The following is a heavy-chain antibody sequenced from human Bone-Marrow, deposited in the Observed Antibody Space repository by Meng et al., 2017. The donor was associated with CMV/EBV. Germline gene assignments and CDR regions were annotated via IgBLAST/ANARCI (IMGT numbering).Heavy chain of an antibody. D-gene: IGHD4-11*01. V-gene: IGHV4-34*01. CDR3: ARRRSTVTGYTELEAPYGMDV. CDR1: GGSFSGYY. Sequence: SETLSLTCAVYGGSFSGYYWSWIRQPPGKGLEWIGEINHSGSTNYNPSLKSRVTISVDTSKNQFSLKLSSVTAADTAVYYCARRRSTVTGYTELEAPYGMDVWGQRTTVTVSS. CDR2: INHSGST. J-gene: IGHJ6*02.